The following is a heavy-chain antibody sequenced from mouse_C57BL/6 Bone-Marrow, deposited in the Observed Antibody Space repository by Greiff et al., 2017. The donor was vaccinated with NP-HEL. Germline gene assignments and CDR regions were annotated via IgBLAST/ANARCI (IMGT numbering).Heavy chain of an antibody. CDR2: INPSNGGT. CDR1: GYTFTSYW. J-gene: IGHJ1*03. V-gene: IGHV1-53*01. D-gene: IGHD1-1*01. CDR3: AKEVITTVVATPYWYFDV. Sequence: VQLQQPGTELVKPGASVKLSCKASGYTFTSYWMHWVKQRPGQGLEWIGNINPSNGGTNYNEKFKSKATLTVDKSSSTAYMQLSSLTSEDSAVYYCAKEVITTVVATPYWYFDVWGTGTTVTVSS.